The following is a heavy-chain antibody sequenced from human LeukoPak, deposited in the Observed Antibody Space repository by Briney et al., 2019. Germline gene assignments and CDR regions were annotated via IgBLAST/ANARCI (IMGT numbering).Heavy chain of an antibody. CDR3: ARVRPSYCSGGSCYPSPVQH. CDR2: IYPRGST. J-gene: IGHJ1*01. Sequence: SQTLSLTCAVSGGSISSGSYSWSWIRQPPGKGLEWIGYIYPRGSTYYNPSLKSRVILSLDKSANQFSLNLSSVTAADTAVYYCARVRPSYCSGGSCYPSPVQHWGQGTLVTVSS. CDR1: GGSISSGSYS. D-gene: IGHD2-15*01. V-gene: IGHV4-30-2*01.